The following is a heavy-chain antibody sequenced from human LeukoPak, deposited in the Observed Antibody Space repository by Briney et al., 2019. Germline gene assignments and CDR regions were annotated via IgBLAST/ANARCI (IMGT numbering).Heavy chain of an antibody. Sequence: GASLRLSCAASGFTFSSYAMTWVRQAPGKGLEWVASIDAGGGDTYHSDSVKGRFTISRDNSMNTLYLQMNSLRAEDTAVYYCARETSGYWGQGTLVTVSS. J-gene: IGHJ4*02. CDR1: GFTFSSYA. V-gene: IGHV3-23*01. CDR3: ARETSGY. CDR2: IDAGGGDT. D-gene: IGHD6-25*01.